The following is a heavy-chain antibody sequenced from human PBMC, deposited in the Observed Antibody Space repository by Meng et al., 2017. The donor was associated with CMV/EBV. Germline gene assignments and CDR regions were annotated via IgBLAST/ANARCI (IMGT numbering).Heavy chain of an antibody. V-gene: IGHV3-23*03. D-gene: IGHD2-2*01. CDR3: AKDRVPYYGMDV. CDR2: IYSGGSST. Sequence: GESLKISCAASGFTFSSYAMGWVRQAPGKGLEWVSVIYSGGSSTYYADSVKGRFTISRDNSKNTLYLQMNSLRAEDTAVYYCAKDRVPYYGMDVWGQGTTVTVSS. J-gene: IGHJ6*02. CDR1: GFTFSSYA.